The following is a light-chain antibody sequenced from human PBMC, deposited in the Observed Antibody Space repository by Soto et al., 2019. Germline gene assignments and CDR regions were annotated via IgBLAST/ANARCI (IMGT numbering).Light chain of an antibody. V-gene: IGKV1-39*01. J-gene: IGKJ4*01. Sequence: DLQMTQSPSSLSASVGDRVTITCRASQSISSYLNWYQQKPGKAPKLLIYAASSLQSGVPSRFSGSGSGTDFTLTISRLQPEDFATYYCQQSYSTLTFGGGTKVEIK. CDR3: QQSYSTLT. CDR2: AAS. CDR1: QSISSY.